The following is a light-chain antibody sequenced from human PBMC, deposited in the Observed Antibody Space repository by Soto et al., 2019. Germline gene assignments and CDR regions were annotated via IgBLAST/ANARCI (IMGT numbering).Light chain of an antibody. V-gene: IGKV3-15*01. J-gene: IGKJ1*01. CDR3: QQYNLWPPET. Sequence: IGRTQSPATLSVSLGGRSTLSCRASQSVSTDLACYQQRPGQAPRLLIFGASTRATGIPARFTGSGSGTEFILTISSLQSEDSAVYYCQQYNLWPPETFGQGTKVDIK. CDR2: GAS. CDR1: QSVSTD.